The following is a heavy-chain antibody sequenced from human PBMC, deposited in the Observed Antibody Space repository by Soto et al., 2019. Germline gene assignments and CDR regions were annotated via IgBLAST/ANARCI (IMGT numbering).Heavy chain of an antibody. Sequence: QSLTCTVSGGSISSSSYYWGWIRQPPGKGLEWIGSIYYSGNTYYNPSLKSRVTISVDTSKNQFSLKLSSVTAADTAVYYCASLTVLLHWFAPWGQGTLVTVSS. CDR3: ASLTVLLHWFAP. V-gene: IGHV4-39*01. J-gene: IGHJ5*02. CDR2: IYYSGNT. CDR1: GGSISSSSYY. D-gene: IGHD3-10*01.